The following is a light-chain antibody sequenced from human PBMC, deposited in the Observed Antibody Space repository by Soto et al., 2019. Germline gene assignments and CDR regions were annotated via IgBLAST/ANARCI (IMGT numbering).Light chain of an antibody. Sequence: EIVITQSPSTLSVSPGSRATLSCMSSQSVRSNLAWYQQKPGQAPRLVIYAASTRATGIPHRFSGSVSGTELTLTISCLQSEDFAVYYCKQSHEWHPFPVGPGTRLEI. V-gene: IGKV3-15*01. CDR2: AAS. J-gene: IGKJ5*01. CDR1: QSVRSN. CDR3: KQSHEWHPFP.